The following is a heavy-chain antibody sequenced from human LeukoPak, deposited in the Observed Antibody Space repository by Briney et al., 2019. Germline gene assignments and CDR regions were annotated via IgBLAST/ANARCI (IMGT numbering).Heavy chain of an antibody. J-gene: IGHJ3*02. CDR2: ISSSSSYI. CDR3: ARGFPAGYSDTFDI. Sequence: GGSLRLSCAASGFTFSSYSMDWVRQTPGKGLEWVSSISSSSSYIYSADSVKGRFTISRDNAKNSLYLQMNSLRAEDTAVYYCARGFPAGYSDTFDIWGQGTMVTVSS. CDR1: GFTFSSYS. D-gene: IGHD6-13*01. V-gene: IGHV3-21*01.